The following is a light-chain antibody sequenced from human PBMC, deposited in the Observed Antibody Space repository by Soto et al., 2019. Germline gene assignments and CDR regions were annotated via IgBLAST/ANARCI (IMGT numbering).Light chain of an antibody. V-gene: IGKV3-11*01. CDR1: QSVSRY. J-gene: IGKJ5*01. CDR3: QQRNIWPIT. Sequence: EIVLTQSPATLSLSPGERATLSCRASQSVSRYLAWYQQKPGQAPRLLIYDASNRATVIPARFSGRGSGTDFTLTIISLQHDDFAVYYCQQRNIWPITFAQGTRLEIK. CDR2: DAS.